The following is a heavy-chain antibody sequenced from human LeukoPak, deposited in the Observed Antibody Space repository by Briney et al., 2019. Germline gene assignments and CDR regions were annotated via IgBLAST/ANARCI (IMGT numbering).Heavy chain of an antibody. CDR1: GFTFSSYW. CDR3: AREGRGAYYFDD. Sequence: GGSLRLSCAASGFTFSSYWMTWVRQAPGKGLGWVANIKQDGSEKYYVDSVEGRFTISRDNAKNSLYLQMNSLRAEDTAVYYCAREGRGAYYFDDWGQGTLVTVSS. D-gene: IGHD3-10*01. CDR2: IKQDGSEK. J-gene: IGHJ4*02. V-gene: IGHV3-7*03.